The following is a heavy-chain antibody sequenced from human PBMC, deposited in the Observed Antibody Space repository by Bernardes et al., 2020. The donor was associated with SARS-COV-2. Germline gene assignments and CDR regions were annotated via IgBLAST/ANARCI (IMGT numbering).Heavy chain of an antibody. CDR2: IDPTDSYV. V-gene: IGHV5-10-1*01. Sequence: GESLKISCQGSGYSFTNFWISWVRQMPGKGLEWMGRIDPTDSYVNYSPSFQGHVTMSVDKSNTTAYLQWSSLKASDTAIYYCARHAPPFGTRTVTPWDFDFWGQGVLVTVSS. CDR3: ARHAPPFGTRTVTPWDFDF. CDR1: GYSFTNFW. J-gene: IGHJ4*02. D-gene: IGHD4-17*01.